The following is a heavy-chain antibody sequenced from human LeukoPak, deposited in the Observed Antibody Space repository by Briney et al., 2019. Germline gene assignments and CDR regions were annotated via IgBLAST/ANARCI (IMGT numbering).Heavy chain of an antibody. D-gene: IGHD5-24*01. CDR3: AKVYMATITVVDY. Sequence: GGSLRLSWAASGFTFNSYAMSWVRQAPGKGLEWVSAISGSGGSTYYADSVKGRFTISRDNSKNTLYLQMNSLRAEDTAVYYCAKVYMATITVVDYWGQGTLVTVSS. CDR1: GFTFNSYA. CDR2: ISGSGGST. J-gene: IGHJ4*02. V-gene: IGHV3-23*01.